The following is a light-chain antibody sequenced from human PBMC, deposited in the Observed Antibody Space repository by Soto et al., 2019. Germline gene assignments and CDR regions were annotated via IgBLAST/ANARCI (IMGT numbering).Light chain of an antibody. V-gene: IGLV2-11*01. J-gene: IGLJ2*01. CDR3: SSYAGRLVV. Sequence: QSALTQPRSVSGSPGHAVTLSCTGTSSDVGASNYVSWYQHHPGKAPKLFIYDVIKRPSGVPDRFSGSRSGNTASLTLSGLQAEDEAEYFSSSYAGRLVVLGGGTKLTVL. CDR1: SSDVGASNY. CDR2: DVI.